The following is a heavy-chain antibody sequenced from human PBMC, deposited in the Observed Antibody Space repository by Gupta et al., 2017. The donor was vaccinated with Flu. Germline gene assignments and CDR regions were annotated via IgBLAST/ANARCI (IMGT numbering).Heavy chain of an antibody. CDR2: INAADGNT. CDR1: EYAFTTYA. CDR3: ARGASYCSNGVCSWGYYFEF. V-gene: IGHV1-3*01. J-gene: IGHJ4*02. D-gene: IGHD2-8*01. Sequence: QVHLVQSGAEMKKHGASGKVYCKAPEYAFTTYARYCVRQPPGKRLEWVGRINAADGNTKYSQKFQDRVTITRDTSASTAYMELSSLRSEDTAVYYCARGASYCSNGVCSWGYYFEFWGQGTLVTVSS.